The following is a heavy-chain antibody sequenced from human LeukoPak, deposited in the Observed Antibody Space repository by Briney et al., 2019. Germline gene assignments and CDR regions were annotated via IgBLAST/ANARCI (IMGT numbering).Heavy chain of an antibody. CDR1: GFPFSSYD. J-gene: IGHJ4*02. V-gene: IGHV3-23*01. Sequence: HPGGSLRLSCAASGFPFSSYDMSWVRQAPGKGLEWVSTINHSGGITYYADSVRGRFIIFRDNSKNTVSLQMNSLTAEDTAVYYCAMDLGYWGQGTLVTVSS. CDR3: AMDLGY. CDR2: INHSGGIT.